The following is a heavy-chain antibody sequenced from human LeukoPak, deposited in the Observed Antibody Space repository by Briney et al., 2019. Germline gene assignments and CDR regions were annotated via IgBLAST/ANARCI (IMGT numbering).Heavy chain of an antibody. V-gene: IGHV3-11*06. CDR1: GFTFSDYY. CDR2: ISSSSSYT. J-gene: IGHJ4*02. D-gene: IGHD2-21*02. CDR3: AREGRCGGDCYYDY. Sequence: GGSLRLSCAASGFTFSDYYMSWIRQAPGKGLEWVSYISSSSSYTNYADSVKGRFTISRDNAKNSLYLQMNSLRAEDTAAYYCAREGRCGGDCYYDYWGQGTLVTVSS.